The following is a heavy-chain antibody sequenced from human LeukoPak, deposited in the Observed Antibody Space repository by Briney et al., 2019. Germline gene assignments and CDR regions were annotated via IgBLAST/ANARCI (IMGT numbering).Heavy chain of an antibody. J-gene: IGHJ6*02. D-gene: IGHD4-23*01. V-gene: IGHV3-23*01. Sequence: GGSLTLSCAASGFTFSSYAMSWVRQAPGKGLERVSTINGSGGGTKYADSVKGRFTMSRDNSKNTLYLQMSSLRAEDTAVYYCAKVYAGNTYYYGMDVWGQGTTVTVSS. CDR3: AKVYAGNTYYYGMDV. CDR1: GFTFSSYA. CDR2: INGSGGGT.